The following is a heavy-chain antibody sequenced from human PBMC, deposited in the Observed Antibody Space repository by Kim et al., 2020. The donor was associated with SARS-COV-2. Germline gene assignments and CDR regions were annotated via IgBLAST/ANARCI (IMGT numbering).Heavy chain of an antibody. J-gene: IGHJ3*02. D-gene: IGHD4-17*01. CDR3: AKDKWDYGSRRIDDAFD. Sequence: GGSLRLSCAASGFTFSSYGMHWVRQAPGKGLEWVAVISYDGSNKYYADSVKGRFTISRDNSKNTLYLQMNSLRAEDTAVYYCAKDKWDYGSRRIDDAFD. V-gene: IGHV3-30*18. CDR2: ISYDGSNK. CDR1: GFTFSSYG.